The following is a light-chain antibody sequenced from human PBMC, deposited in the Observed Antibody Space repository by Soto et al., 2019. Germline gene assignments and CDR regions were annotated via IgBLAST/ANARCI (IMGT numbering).Light chain of an antibody. Sequence: EIVMTQSPATLSVSPGERVTLSCRASQSIGRSLSWYHQKPGQAPRLLIYGAFTRPTGIPARFSGSGSGTEFTLTISGLQSEDFAVYYCQQYYDWPLTFGQGTRLEIK. CDR3: QQYYDWPLT. V-gene: IGKV3-15*01. CDR2: GAF. CDR1: QSIGRS. J-gene: IGKJ5*01.